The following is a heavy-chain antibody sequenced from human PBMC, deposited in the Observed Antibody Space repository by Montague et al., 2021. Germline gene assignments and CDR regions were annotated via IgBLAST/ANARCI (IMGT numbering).Heavy chain of an antibody. CDR3: ARGRGDGNNWAWDFDY. J-gene: IGHJ4*02. CDR1: GYSFTRYW. D-gene: IGHD5-24*01. CDR2: VYPGDSDT. V-gene: IGHV5-51*01. Sequence: QSGAEAKKPGESLKISCKGSGYSFTRYWIGWVRQMPGKGLEWMGIVYPGDSDTRYSPSFQGQVTISADKSISTAYLQWSSLKASDTAMYYCARGRGDGNNWAWDFDYWGQGTLVTVSS.